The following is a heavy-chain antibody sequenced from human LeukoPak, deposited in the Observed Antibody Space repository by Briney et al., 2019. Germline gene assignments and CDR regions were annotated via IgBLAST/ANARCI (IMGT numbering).Heavy chain of an antibody. CDR3: ARDLFYYDSSGYPYDY. CDR1: GGSFSGYY. CDR2: INHSGST. Sequence: ASETLSLTCAVYGGSFSGYYWSWIRQPPGKGLEWIGEINHSGSTNYNPSLKSRVTISVDTSKNQFSLKLSSVTAADTAVYYCARDLFYYDSSGYPYDYWGQGTLVTVSS. V-gene: IGHV4-34*01. J-gene: IGHJ4*02. D-gene: IGHD3-22*01.